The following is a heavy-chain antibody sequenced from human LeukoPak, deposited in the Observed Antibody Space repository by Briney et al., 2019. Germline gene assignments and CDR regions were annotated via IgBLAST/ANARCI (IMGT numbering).Heavy chain of an antibody. CDR2: IHYSGST. J-gene: IGHJ4*02. D-gene: IGHD6-19*01. V-gene: IGHV4-59*01. CDR3: ARDGVAGGFDY. Sequence: SETLSLTCTVSGGSIGSYYWNWIRQAPGKGLEWIGYIHYSGSTNHNSALMSRVTISVDTSKNRYSLKLSSVTAADTAVYYCARDGVAGGFDYWGQGTLVTVS. CDR1: GGSIGSYY.